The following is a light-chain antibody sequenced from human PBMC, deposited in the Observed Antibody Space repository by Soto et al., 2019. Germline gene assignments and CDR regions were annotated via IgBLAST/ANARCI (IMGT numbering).Light chain of an antibody. V-gene: IGLV2-8*01. CDR1: NSDVGGYNY. CDR2: EVT. CDR3: CSYAGSYTHV. Sequence: QSALTQPPSASGSPGQSVTISCTGTNSDVGGYNYVSWYQQYPGKAPKLLIYEVTKRPSGVPDRFSGSKSGNTASLTISGLQAEDEADYYCCSYAGSYTHVFGTGTKLTVL. J-gene: IGLJ1*01.